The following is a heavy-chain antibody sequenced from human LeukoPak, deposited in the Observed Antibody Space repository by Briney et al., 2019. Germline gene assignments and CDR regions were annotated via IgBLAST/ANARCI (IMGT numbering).Heavy chain of an antibody. CDR3: ARLSAAVHLGAFDI. Sequence: PSETLSLPCAVYGGSFSGYYWSWLRQPPGKGLEGIGEINHSGSTNYNPSLKRRVTISVDTSKTQFSLKLSPVTAADTAVYYCARLSAAVHLGAFDIWGQGTIVTVSS. V-gene: IGHV4-34*01. CDR1: GGSFSGYY. D-gene: IGHD3-3*01. CDR2: INHSGST. J-gene: IGHJ3*02.